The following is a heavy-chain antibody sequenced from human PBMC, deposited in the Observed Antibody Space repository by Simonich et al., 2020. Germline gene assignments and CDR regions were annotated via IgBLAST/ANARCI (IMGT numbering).Heavy chain of an antibody. J-gene: IGHJ4*02. V-gene: IGHV1-18*01. D-gene: IGHD2-15*01. CDR2: ISGYHGNK. Sequence: QVQLLQSGAEVKKPGASVKVSCKASGYTFTSYGISLMRQAPGQGLEWMVCISGYHGNKNYAQKLPGRVTMTTDTSTSTAYMELRSLSSDDTAVYYCARASRGTWWYYYFDYWGQGTLVTVSS. CDR1: GYTFTSYG. CDR3: ARASRGTWWYYYFDY.